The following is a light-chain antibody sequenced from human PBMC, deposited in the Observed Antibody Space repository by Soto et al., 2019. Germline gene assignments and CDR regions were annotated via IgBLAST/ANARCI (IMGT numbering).Light chain of an antibody. J-gene: IGLJ2*01. CDR3: CSHAGTYVV. V-gene: IGLV2-11*01. CDR1: SRDVGGYNY. CDR2: DVS. Sequence: QSALTQPRSVSGSPGQSVTISCTGSSRDVGGYNYVSWYQQRPGKAPKPMLYDVSKRPSGVPDRFSGSKSGNTASLTISGLQAEDAADYYCCSHAGTYVVFGGGTQLTVL.